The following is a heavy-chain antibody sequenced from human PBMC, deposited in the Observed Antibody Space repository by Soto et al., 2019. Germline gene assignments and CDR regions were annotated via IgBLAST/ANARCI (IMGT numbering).Heavy chain of an antibody. CDR2: ISAYNGNT. CDR3: ARDQGYDYIWGRYRYRSAFDY. CDR1: GYTFTSYG. J-gene: IGHJ4*02. V-gene: IGHV1-18*01. D-gene: IGHD3-16*02. Sequence: QVQLVQSGAEVKKPGASVKVSCKASGYTFTSYGISWVRQAPGQGLEWMGWISAYNGNTNYAQKLQGRVTMTTDTSTSTAYMELRSQRSDDTDVYYCARDQGYDYIWGRYRYRSAFDYWGQGTLVTVSS.